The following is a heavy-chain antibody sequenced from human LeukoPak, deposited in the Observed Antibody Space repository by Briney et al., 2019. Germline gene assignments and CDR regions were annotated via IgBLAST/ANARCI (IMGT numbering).Heavy chain of an antibody. J-gene: IGHJ4*02. D-gene: IGHD5-24*01. CDR3: ARDGGMATNSFDY. Sequence: SVKVSCKASGGTFSSYAISWVRQAPGQGLEWMGGIIPIFGTANYAQKFQDRVTITADKTTSTAYMELSSLRSEDTAVYYCARDGGMATNSFDYWGQGTLVTVSS. V-gene: IGHV1-69*06. CDR1: GGTFSSYA. CDR2: IIPIFGTA.